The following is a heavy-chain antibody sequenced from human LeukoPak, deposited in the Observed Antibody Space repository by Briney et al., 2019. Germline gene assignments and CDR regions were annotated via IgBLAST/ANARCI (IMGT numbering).Heavy chain of an antibody. D-gene: IGHD3-22*01. CDR2: IWHDGSHK. J-gene: IGHJ4*02. V-gene: IGHV3-33*01. Sequence: GGSLRLSCAASGFAFNTYAMHWVRQAPGKGLEWVTLIWHDGSHKFYIDSVRGRFTISRDNSKNTVYLQMNGLRAEDAAVYYCARDTKRITMIVDYFDYWGQGTLVTVSS. CDR3: ARDTKRITMIVDYFDY. CDR1: GFAFNTYA.